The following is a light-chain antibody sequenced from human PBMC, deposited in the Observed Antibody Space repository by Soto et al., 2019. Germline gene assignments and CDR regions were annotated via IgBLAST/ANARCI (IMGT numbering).Light chain of an antibody. CDR3: KSYAGSNTYV. Sequence: QSALTQPPSVSGSPGQSVAISCTGTSSDVGGYNYVSWYQQHPGKAPRLIIYEVVQRPSGVPDRFSGSKSGNTASLTVSGLQAADEADYFCKSYAGSNTYVFGSGTKVTVL. V-gene: IGLV2-8*01. CDR2: EVV. J-gene: IGLJ1*01. CDR1: SSDVGGYNY.